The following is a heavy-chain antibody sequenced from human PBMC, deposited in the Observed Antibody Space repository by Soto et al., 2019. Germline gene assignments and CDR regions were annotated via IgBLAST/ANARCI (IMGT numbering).Heavy chain of an antibody. CDR1: GLTFSDRN. CDR2: IRKKTNSYTT. V-gene: IGHV3-72*01. CDR3: TTVTTVDYYFDY. Sequence: PGGSLRLSCAASGLTFSDRNMDWVRQAPGKGLEWVDRIRKKTNSYTTEYAASVKGRFIISRDDSTNSLYLQMSSLKTEDAAVYYCTTVTTVDYYFDYWGQGTLVTVSS. J-gene: IGHJ4*02. D-gene: IGHD4-17*01.